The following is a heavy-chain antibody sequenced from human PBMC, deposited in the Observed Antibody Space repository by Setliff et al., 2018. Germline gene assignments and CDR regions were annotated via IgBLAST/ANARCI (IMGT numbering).Heavy chain of an antibody. CDR3: ARGSSSYDY. Sequence: HPGRSLRLSCAAAGFTFSSYWMRWVRQAAGKGLEWVANIKQDGSEKYYVDSVKGRFTISRDNAKNSLYLQMNSLRAEDTALYDCARGSSSYDYWGQGTLVTVSS. V-gene: IGHV3-7*01. J-gene: IGHJ4*02. CDR2: IKQDGSEK. CDR1: GFTFSSYW. D-gene: IGHD6-6*01.